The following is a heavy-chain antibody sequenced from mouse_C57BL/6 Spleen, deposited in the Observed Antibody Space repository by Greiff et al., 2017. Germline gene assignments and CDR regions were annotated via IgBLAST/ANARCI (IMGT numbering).Heavy chain of an antibody. V-gene: IGHV3-6*01. CDR3: ARYYGNPDYAMDY. CDR1: GYSITSGYY. J-gene: IGHJ4*01. CDR2: ISYDGSN. Sequence: EVHLVESGPGLVKPSQSLSLTCSVTGYSITSGYYWNWIRQFPGNKLEWMGYISYDGSNNYNPSLKNRISITRDTSKNQFFLKLNSVTTEDTATYYGARYYGNPDYAMDYWGQGTSVTVAS. D-gene: IGHD2-1*01.